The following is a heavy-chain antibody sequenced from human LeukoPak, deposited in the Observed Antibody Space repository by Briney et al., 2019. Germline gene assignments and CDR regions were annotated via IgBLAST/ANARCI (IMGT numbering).Heavy chain of an antibody. Sequence: GGSLRLSCAASGFTFDDYGMSWVRQAPGKGLEWVSGINWNGGSTGYADSVKGRFTISRDNAKNTLYLQMNSLRAEDTAVYYCARGWTGYYAIDNWGQGTLVTVSS. D-gene: IGHD3/OR15-3a*01. J-gene: IGHJ4*02. CDR3: ARGWTGYYAIDN. V-gene: IGHV3-20*04. CDR1: GFTFDDYG. CDR2: INWNGGST.